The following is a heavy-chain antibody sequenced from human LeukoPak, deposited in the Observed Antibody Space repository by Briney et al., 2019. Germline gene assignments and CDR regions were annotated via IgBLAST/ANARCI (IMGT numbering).Heavy chain of an antibody. D-gene: IGHD3-22*01. CDR2: IYYSGST. J-gene: IGHJ4*02. Sequence: PSETLSLTCTVSGGSISSYYWSWIRQPPGKGLEWIGYIYYSGSTNYNPSLKSRVTISVDTSKNQFSLKLSSVTAADTAVYNCARQVPSGYYDPGTMIDYWGQGTLVTVSS. V-gene: IGHV4-59*08. CDR3: ARQVPSGYYDPGTMIDY. CDR1: GGSISSYY.